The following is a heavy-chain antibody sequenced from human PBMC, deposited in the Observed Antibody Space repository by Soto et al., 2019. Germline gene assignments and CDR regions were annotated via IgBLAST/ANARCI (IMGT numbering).Heavy chain of an antibody. CDR2: ISSSSSYI. Sequence: LRLSCAASGFTFSSYSMNWVRQAPGKGLEWVSSISSSSSYIYYADSVKGRFTISRDNAKDTLYLQMNSLRAEDTAVYYCAKDKHPKRITIFGVPFPLFDYWGQGTLVTVSS. CDR1: GFTFSSYS. CDR3: AKDKHPKRITIFGVPFPLFDY. D-gene: IGHD3-3*01. V-gene: IGHV3-21*04. J-gene: IGHJ4*02.